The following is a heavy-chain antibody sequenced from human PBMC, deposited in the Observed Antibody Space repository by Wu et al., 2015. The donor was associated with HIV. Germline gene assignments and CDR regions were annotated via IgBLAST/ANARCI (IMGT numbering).Heavy chain of an antibody. CDR2: INPYRGKS. J-gene: IGHJ6*02. CDR3: VRNIPDKTRGGKPYLGMDV. D-gene: IGHD2/OR15-2a*01. CDR1: GYVFVSYH. V-gene: IGHV1-46*01. Sequence: QAQLVQSGAEVKEPGASVKVSCKTSGYVFVSYHMHWVRQARGRAFEWMGTINPYRGKSIYAHNFQGRVSMSRNISTATLYMELSGLRFEDTAQYFCVRNIPDKTRGGKPYLGMDVWGQGP.